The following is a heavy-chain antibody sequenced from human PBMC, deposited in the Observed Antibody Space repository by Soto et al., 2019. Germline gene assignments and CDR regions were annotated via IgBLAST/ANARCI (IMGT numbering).Heavy chain of an antibody. CDR2: ISGSGDYI. J-gene: IGHJ4*02. V-gene: IGHV3-21*01. Sequence: GGSLRLCCAASGFTLSSYSMNWVRQAPGEGLQWVSFISGSGDYIYYAASLTGRFTISRDNAKNSLYLQMNSLRPEDTAIYYCARGVPLDYWGKGTLVTVSS. CDR3: ARGVPLDY. CDR1: GFTLSSYS.